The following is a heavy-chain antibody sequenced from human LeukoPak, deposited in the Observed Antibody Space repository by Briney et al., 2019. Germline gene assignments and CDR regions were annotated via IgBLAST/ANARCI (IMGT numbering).Heavy chain of an antibody. D-gene: IGHD3-10*01. V-gene: IGHV1-18*01. CDR3: ARDRKYSGSGGSGLPDY. CDR1: GFTFSSFG. CDR2: ISAYNGKT. J-gene: IGHJ4*02. Sequence: ASVKVSFKTSGFTFSSFGISWVRQAPGQGLEWMGWISAYNGKTNYAQKFQDRLTLTTDRSTSTAYMELRSLRSDDTAVYYCARDRKYSGSGGSGLPDYWGQGTLVAVSS.